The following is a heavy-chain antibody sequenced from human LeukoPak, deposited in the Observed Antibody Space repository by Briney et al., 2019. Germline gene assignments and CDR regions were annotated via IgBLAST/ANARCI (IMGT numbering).Heavy chain of an antibody. Sequence: SETLSLTCTVSGGSISSGDYYWSWIRQPPGKGLEWIGYIYYSGSIYYNPSLKSRVTISVDTSKNQFSLKLSSVTAADTAVYYCARAIWAWFDPWGQGTLVTVSS. J-gene: IGHJ5*02. D-gene: IGHD3-16*01. CDR2: IYYSGSI. CDR3: ARAIWAWFDP. V-gene: IGHV4-30-4*01. CDR1: GGSISSGDYY.